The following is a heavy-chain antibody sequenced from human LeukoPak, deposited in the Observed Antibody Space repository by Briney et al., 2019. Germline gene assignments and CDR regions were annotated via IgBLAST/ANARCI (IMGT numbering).Heavy chain of an antibody. CDR2: INPNSGGT. CDR3: ARGVSSRIVGATYFDY. J-gene: IGHJ4*02. CDR1: GYTFTGYY. Sequence: GASVKVSCKASGYTFTGYYMHWVRQAPGQGLEWMGWINPNSGGTNYAQKFQGRVTMTRDTSISTAYMELSRLRSDDTAVYYCARGVSSRIVGATYFDYWGQGTLVTVSS. D-gene: IGHD1-26*01. V-gene: IGHV1-2*02.